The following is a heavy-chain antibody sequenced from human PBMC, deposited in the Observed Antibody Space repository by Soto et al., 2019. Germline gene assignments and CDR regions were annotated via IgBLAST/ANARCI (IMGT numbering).Heavy chain of an antibody. CDR2: IIPIFDTA. J-gene: IGHJ6*02. V-gene: IGHV1-69*13. CDR1: GGTFSSST. Sequence: ASVKVSCKASGGTFSSSTISSVRQAPGQGLEWMGGIIPIFDTANYAQKLQGRVTITADESTTTAYLEWSSLKASDSAMYYCVRLTGRSAYGLDVWGQGTTVTVSS. CDR3: VRLTGRSAYGLDV. D-gene: IGHD7-27*01.